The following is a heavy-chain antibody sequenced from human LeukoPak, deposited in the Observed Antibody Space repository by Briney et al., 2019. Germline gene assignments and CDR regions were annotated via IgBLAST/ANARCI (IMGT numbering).Heavy chain of an antibody. CDR2: IYYSGST. CDR3: ARQRWFDY. V-gene: IGHV4-39*01. CDR1: GGSISSSSYY. J-gene: IGHJ4*02. D-gene: IGHD4-23*01. Sequence: KPSETLSLTCTVSGGSISSSSYYWGWIRQPPGKGLEWIGSIYYSGSTYYNPSLKSRVTISVDTSKNQFSLKLSSVTAADTAVYYCARQRWFDYWGQGTLVTVSS.